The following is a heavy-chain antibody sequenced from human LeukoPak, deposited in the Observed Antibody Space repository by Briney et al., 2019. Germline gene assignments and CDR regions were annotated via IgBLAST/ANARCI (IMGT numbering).Heavy chain of an antibody. CDR2: VIGSGRII. D-gene: IGHD2-8*01. CDR1: GFTFSTYS. Sequence: GGSLRLSCAASGFTFSTYSMNWVRQAPGKGLEWVSYVIGSGRIIYYADSVKGRFTISRDNAKNSLYLQMNSLGDEDTAMYYCARDNFDGVHWGFDYWGQGTLVTVSS. J-gene: IGHJ4*02. V-gene: IGHV3-48*02. CDR3: ARDNFDGVHWGFDY.